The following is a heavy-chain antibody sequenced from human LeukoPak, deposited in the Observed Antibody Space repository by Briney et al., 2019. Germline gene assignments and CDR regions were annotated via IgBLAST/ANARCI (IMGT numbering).Heavy chain of an antibody. CDR3: ARHGINYYDSSGYYLNWFDP. CDR2: IYPGDFDT. CDR1: GYSFTSYW. V-gene: IGHV5-51*01. D-gene: IGHD3-22*01. J-gene: IGHJ5*02. Sequence: GESLKISCKVSGYSFTSYWIGWVRQMPGKGLEWTGIIYPGDFDTRYSPSFQGQVTISADKTISTAYLQWSSLKASDTAMYYCARHGINYYDSSGYYLNWFDPWGQGTLVTVSS.